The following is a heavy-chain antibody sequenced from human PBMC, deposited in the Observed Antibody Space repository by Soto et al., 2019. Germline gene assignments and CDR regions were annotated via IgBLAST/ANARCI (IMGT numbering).Heavy chain of an antibody. Sequence: QVQLVESGGDVVQAGRSMRLSCAASGFSFRSYAMHWVRQAPGKGLEWVAVIWYDGKNEDYVDSVKGRFTISRDNSKNTLYLQMNSLRADDTAVYFCARARLLDAFDVWGPGTMVTVS. CDR3: ARARLLDAFDV. D-gene: IGHD1-1*01. CDR1: GFSFRSYA. J-gene: IGHJ3*01. CDR2: IWYDGKNE. V-gene: IGHV3-33*01.